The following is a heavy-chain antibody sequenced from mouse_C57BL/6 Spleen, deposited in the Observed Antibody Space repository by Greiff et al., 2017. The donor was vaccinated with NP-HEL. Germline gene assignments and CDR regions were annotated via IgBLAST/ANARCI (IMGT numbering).Heavy chain of an antibody. J-gene: IGHJ3*01. CDR2: IYPGSGST. Sequence: QVQLQQSGAELVKPGASVKMSCKASGYTFTSYWITWVKQRPGQGLEWIGDIYPGSGSTNYNEKFKSKATLTVDTSSSTAYMQLSSLTSEDSAVYYCARSPSYSNWFAYWGQGTLVTVSA. CDR1: GYTFTSYW. V-gene: IGHV1-55*01. D-gene: IGHD2-5*01. CDR3: ARSPSYSNWFAY.